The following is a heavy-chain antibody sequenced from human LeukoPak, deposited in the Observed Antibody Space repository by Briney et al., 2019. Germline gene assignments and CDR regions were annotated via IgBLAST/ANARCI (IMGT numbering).Heavy chain of an antibody. CDR1: GYSFSSYW. Sequence: PGESLKISCKGSGYSFSSYWIGWVRQMPGKGLEWMGSVYPGDSDTRYSPPFQGQVTISTDKSISTAYLQWSSLKASDTAMYHCARVRYNAYDIWGQGTMVTVSS. V-gene: IGHV5-51*01. D-gene: IGHD3-16*01. J-gene: IGHJ3*02. CDR3: ARVRYNAYDI. CDR2: VYPGDSDT.